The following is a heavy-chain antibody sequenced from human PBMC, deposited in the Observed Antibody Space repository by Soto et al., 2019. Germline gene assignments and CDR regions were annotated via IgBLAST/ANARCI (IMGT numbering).Heavy chain of an antibody. CDR1: GGSISSSNW. Sequence: QVQLQESGPGLVKPSGTLSLTCAVSGGSISSSNWWSWVRQPPGKGLEWIGEIYHSGSTNYNPSLKRRVTISVDKSKNQCSRTLSSVTAADTAVYYCARVSAAGTYFDYWGQGTLVTVSS. CDR3: ARVSAAGTYFDY. CDR2: IYHSGST. J-gene: IGHJ4*02. D-gene: IGHD6-13*01. V-gene: IGHV4-4*02.